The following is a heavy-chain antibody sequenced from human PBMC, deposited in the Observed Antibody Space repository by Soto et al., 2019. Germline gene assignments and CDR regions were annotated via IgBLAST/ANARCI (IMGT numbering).Heavy chain of an antibody. CDR3: AKDGGVGDFWSGYYPTADYYYGMDV. D-gene: IGHD3-3*01. CDR1: GYTFTSYY. V-gene: IGHV1-46*01. CDR2: INPSGGST. Sequence: ASVKVSCKASGYTFTSYYMHWVRQAPGQGLEWMGIINPSGGSTSYAQKFQGRVTMTRDTSTSTVYMELSSLRLEDTAVIYWAKDGGVGDFWSGYYPTADYYYGMDVWGKGTTVTVSS. J-gene: IGHJ6*04.